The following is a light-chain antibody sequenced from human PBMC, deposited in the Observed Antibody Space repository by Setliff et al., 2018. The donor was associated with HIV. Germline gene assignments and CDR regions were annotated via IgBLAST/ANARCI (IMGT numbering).Light chain of an antibody. V-gene: IGLV2-14*03. Sequence: QSALAQPASVSGSPGQSTTISCTGTSSDVGTYNYVSWYQQHPGKAPKLIIYDVSKRPSGVSNRFSGSKSGNTASLTISGLQAEDEADYYCSSYTGSSTYVFGTWTKVTV. CDR3: SSYTGSSTYV. CDR1: SSDVGTYNY. J-gene: IGLJ1*01. CDR2: DVS.